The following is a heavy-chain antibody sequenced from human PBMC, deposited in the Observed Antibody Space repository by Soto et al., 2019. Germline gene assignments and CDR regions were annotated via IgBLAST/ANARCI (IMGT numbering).Heavy chain of an antibody. Sequence: SETLSLTCTVSGGSVSNHYWSWIRQPAGKGLEWLGRLYNAERTTYNPALKGRVTMPMDTSNNQFSLKLTSVTAADTAVYFCAREPLAHSYFDFWGQGTLVTVSS. J-gene: IGHJ4*02. CDR3: AREPLAHSYFDF. CDR2: LYNAERT. CDR1: GGSVSNHY. V-gene: IGHV4-4*07.